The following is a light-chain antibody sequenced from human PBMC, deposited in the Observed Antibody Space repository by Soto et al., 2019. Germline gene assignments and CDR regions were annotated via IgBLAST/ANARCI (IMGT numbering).Light chain of an antibody. Sequence: QSVLTQPPSASGSPGQSVTISCTGTSSDVGGYNYVSWYQQHPGKAPKLMIYEVNKRPSGVPDRFSGSKSGNTASLTVSGLQAEDEADYYCSSYADYNNFCVFGTGTKLTVL. J-gene: IGLJ1*01. V-gene: IGLV2-8*01. CDR3: SSYADYNNFCV. CDR2: EVN. CDR1: SSDVGGYNY.